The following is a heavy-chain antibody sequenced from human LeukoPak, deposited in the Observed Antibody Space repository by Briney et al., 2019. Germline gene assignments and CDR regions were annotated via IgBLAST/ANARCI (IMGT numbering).Heavy chain of an antibody. J-gene: IGHJ4*02. V-gene: IGHV3-9*01. D-gene: IGHD6-19*01. CDR1: GFTFDDYA. Sequence: GGSLRLSCAASGFTFDDYAMEWVRHAPGKGLEWVSGISWNSGSIDYADSVKGRFTVSRDNAKNSLYLQMNSLRPEDTALYYCAKDSSSSGWSGGFDYWGQGTLVTVSS. CDR3: AKDSSSSGWSGGFDY. CDR2: ISWNSGSI.